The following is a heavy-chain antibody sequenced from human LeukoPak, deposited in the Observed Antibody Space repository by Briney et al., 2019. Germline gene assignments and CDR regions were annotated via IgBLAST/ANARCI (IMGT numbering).Heavy chain of an antibody. Sequence: ASVKVSCKASGYSFADYYMHWVRQAPGQGLEWMGWISAYNGNTNYAQKLQGRVTMTTDTSTSTAYMELRSLRSDDTAVYYCARGENYYDSSDYPTDAFDVWGQGTMVTVSS. D-gene: IGHD3-22*01. J-gene: IGHJ3*01. CDR3: ARGENYYDSSDYPTDAFDV. CDR2: ISAYNGNT. CDR1: GYSFADYY. V-gene: IGHV1-18*04.